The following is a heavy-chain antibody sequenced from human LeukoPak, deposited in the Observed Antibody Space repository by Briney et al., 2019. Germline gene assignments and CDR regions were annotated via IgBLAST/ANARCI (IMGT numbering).Heavy chain of an antibody. CDR2: INPSGGST. J-gene: IGHJ6*03. CDR3: ARSRGYSSSWYVYYYYMDV. D-gene: IGHD6-13*01. Sequence: APVKVSCKASGYTFTSYYMHWVRQAPGQGLKWMGIINPSGGSTSYAQKFQGRVTMTRDTSTSTVYMELSSLRSEDTAVYYCARSRGYSSSWYVYYYYMDVWGKGTTVTVSS. V-gene: IGHV1-46*01. CDR1: GYTFTSYY.